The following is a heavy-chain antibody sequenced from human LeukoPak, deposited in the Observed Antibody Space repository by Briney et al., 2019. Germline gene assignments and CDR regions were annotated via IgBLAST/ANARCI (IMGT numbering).Heavy chain of an antibody. CDR1: GYTFTSYY. J-gene: IGHJ6*02. D-gene: IGHD2-21*01. V-gene: IGHV1-46*01. CDR2: INPSGGST. Sequence: ASVKVSCKAAGYTFTSYYMHWVRQAPGQGLEWMGIINPSGGSTSYAQKFQGRVTMTRDTSTSTVYMELSSLRSEDTAVYYCARSVVVPDYYYGMDVWGQGTTVTVSS. CDR3: ARSVVVPDYYYGMDV.